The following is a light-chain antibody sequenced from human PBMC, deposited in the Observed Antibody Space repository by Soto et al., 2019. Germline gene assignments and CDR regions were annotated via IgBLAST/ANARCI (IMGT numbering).Light chain of an antibody. CDR2: GAS. J-gene: IGKJ1*01. V-gene: IGKV3-20*01. Sequence: DIVLTQSPGTLSLSPGERATLSCRASQSVRSSYLAWYQQKPGQAPRLLIYGASSRATGIPDRFSGSGSGTDFTLTIARLEPEDFAVYYCQQYGDSPWTFGQGTKAEIK. CDR1: QSVRSSY. CDR3: QQYGDSPWT.